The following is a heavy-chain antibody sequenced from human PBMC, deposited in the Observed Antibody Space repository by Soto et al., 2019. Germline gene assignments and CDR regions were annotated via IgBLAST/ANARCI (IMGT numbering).Heavy chain of an antibody. Sequence: LRLSFAGSGFTFSTYSINWVRQAPGKGLEWVSSISSRSDIYYADSVKGRFTISRDNAKNSVSLQMNSLRAEDTAVYYCAREYTAWPLAYGLDVWGQGTTVTVSS. CDR3: AREYTAWPLAYGLDV. J-gene: IGHJ6*02. CDR2: ISSRSDI. V-gene: IGHV3-21*01. D-gene: IGHD2-2*02. CDR1: GFTFSTYS.